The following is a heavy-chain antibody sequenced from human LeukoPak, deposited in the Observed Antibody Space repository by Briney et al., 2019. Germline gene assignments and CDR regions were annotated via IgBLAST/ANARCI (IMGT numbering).Heavy chain of an antibody. Sequence: GGSLRLSCAASGFTVSSNYMSWVRQAPGKGLEWVSVIYSGGSTYYADSVKGRFTISRDNSKNTLYLQMNSLRAEDTAVYYCAGPRVGATGYYYGMDVWGQGTTVTVSS. D-gene: IGHD1-26*01. CDR3: AGPRVGATGYYYGMDV. CDR2: IYSGGST. J-gene: IGHJ6*02. V-gene: IGHV3-66*01. CDR1: GFTVSSNY.